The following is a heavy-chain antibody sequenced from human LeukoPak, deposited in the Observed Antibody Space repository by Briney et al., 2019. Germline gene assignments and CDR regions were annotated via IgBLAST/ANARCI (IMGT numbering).Heavy chain of an antibody. CDR2: SERIRDGAAT. CDR3: TTGLSY. V-gene: IGHV3-15*04. D-gene: IGHD2/OR15-2a*01. J-gene: IGHJ4*01. Sequence: GGSLRLSCAASGFNFSDAWMTWVRQVPGKGLEWVGRSERIRDGAATDYVLPVKGRFTISRDDSKNTLYLQMNSLRIEDTAIYYCTTGLSYWGHGTLVTVSS. CDR1: GFNFSDAW.